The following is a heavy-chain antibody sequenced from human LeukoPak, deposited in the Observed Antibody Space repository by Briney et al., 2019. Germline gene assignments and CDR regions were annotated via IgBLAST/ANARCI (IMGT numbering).Heavy chain of an antibody. V-gene: IGHV1-2*02. CDR3: ARGPRWELSVC. Sequence: ASVKVSCKASGYTFTGYYMHWVRQAPGQGLEWMGWINPNSGGTKYAQKFQGRVTMTRDTSISTAYMELSRLRSDDTAMYYCARGPRWELSVCWGQGTLVTVSS. D-gene: IGHD1-26*01. J-gene: IGHJ4*02. CDR1: GYTFTGYY. CDR2: INPNSGGT.